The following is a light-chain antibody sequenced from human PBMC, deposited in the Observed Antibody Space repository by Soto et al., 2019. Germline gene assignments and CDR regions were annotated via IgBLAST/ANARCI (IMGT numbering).Light chain of an antibody. CDR2: DAS. V-gene: IGKV3-11*01. Sequence: EIVLTQSPATLALSPGQRATLSCSASQNMDTYIAWYQQKPGQAPRLLIYDASNRATGIPARFSGSGSGTDFTLTISSLEPEDFAVYYCQHRDNWPLTFGGGTKLEI. CDR1: QNMDTY. CDR3: QHRDNWPLT. J-gene: IGKJ4*01.